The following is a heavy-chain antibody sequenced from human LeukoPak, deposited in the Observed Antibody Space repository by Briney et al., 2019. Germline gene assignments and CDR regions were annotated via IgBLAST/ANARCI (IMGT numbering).Heavy chain of an antibody. Sequence: GGSLRLSCAASGFMFSDYYMVWIRQAPGKGLEWIAYISSGGDTFFYADSVKGRFTISRDNSGDSLHLQMNSLRAEDTAVYYCAKHLGSHSFLFYYMDVWGTGTSVIVSS. CDR2: ISSGGDTF. D-gene: IGHD2-21*01. CDR1: GFMFSDYY. J-gene: IGHJ6*03. V-gene: IGHV3-11*01. CDR3: AKHLGSHSFLFYYMDV.